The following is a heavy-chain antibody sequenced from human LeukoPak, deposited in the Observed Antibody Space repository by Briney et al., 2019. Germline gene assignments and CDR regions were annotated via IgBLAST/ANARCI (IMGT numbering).Heavy chain of an antibody. CDR1: GYIFTSYW. J-gene: IGHJ4*02. CDR3: ARTYYYGSGSYQFPAY. V-gene: IGHV5-51*01. Sequence: GESLKISCKGSGYIFTSYWIGWVRQMPGKGLEWMGIIYPGDSDTRYSPSFQGQVTISADKSISTAYLQWSSLKASDTAMYYCARTYYYGSGSYQFPAYWGQGTLVTVSS. D-gene: IGHD3-10*01. CDR2: IYPGDSDT.